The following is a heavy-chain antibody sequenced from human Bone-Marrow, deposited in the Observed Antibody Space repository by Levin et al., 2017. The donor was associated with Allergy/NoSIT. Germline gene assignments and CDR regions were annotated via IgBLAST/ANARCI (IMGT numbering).Heavy chain of an antibody. V-gene: IGHV3-48*04. CDR3: ARGTRRGDGYNVPGSGDYFDF. D-gene: IGHD5-24*01. Sequence: PGGSLRLSCAASGFVLSTYSVNWVRQAPGKGLEWVSHISASGRTTYYAASARGRFTISRDNAKNSLDLQMNSLTGEDTAVYYCARGTRRGDGYNVPGSGDYFDFWGQGTLVTVSS. CDR1: GFVLSTYS. CDR2: ISASGRTT. J-gene: IGHJ4*02.